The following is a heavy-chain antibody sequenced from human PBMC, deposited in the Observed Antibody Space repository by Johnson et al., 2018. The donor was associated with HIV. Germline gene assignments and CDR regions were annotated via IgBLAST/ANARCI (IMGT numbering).Heavy chain of an antibody. CDR1: GFTFSSYA. V-gene: IGHV3-30-3*01. CDR2: ISYDGSNK. J-gene: IGHJ3*02. CDR3: AKDRIQLWLAETSSNDAFDI. D-gene: IGHD5-18*01. Sequence: QVQLVESGGGLIQPGGSLRLSCAASGFTFSSYAMHWVRQAPGKGLEWVAVISYDGSNKYYADSVKGRFTISSDNSKNTLYLQMNSLRAEDTAVYYCAKDRIQLWLAETSSNDAFDIWGQGTMVTVSS.